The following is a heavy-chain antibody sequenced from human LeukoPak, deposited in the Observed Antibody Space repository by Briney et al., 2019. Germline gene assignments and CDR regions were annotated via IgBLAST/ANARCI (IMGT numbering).Heavy chain of an antibody. CDR2: INPNSGGA. Sequence: ASVTVSCMASGYTFTDHYMHWVRQAPGQGGEGMGCINPNSGGARFAPQFQGRVTITRDTSMSTAYMELSRLRSDDTAVYHCARYALYASGGAGGFDIWGQGTMVTVSS. V-gene: IGHV1-2*02. CDR1: GYTFTDHY. CDR3: ARYALYASGGAGGFDI. J-gene: IGHJ3*02. D-gene: IGHD3-10*01.